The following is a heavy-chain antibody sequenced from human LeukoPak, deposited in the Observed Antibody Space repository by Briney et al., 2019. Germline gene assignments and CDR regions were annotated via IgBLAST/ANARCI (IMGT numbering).Heavy chain of an antibody. CDR2: IYYGGST. CDR3: ARQSGSYRDSPAG. CDR1: GGSISSSSYY. J-gene: IGHJ4*02. D-gene: IGHD1-26*01. Sequence: SETLSLTCTVSGGSISSSSYYWGWVRQPPGKGLEWIGTIYYGGSTYYNPSLKSRVTISVDTSKNQFSLKLTSVTAADTAVYYCARQSGSYRDSPAGWGQGTLVTVSS. V-gene: IGHV4-39*01.